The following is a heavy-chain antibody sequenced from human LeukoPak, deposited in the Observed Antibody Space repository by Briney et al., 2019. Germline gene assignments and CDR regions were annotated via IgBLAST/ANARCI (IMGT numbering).Heavy chain of an antibody. D-gene: IGHD2-15*01. Sequence: GESLKISCKGSGYSFTSYWIGWVRQMPGKGLEWMGIIYPGDSDIRYSPSFQGQVTISADKSISTAYLQWSSLKASDTAMYYCARSPFAALNLFDPWGQGTLVTVSS. V-gene: IGHV5-51*01. CDR1: GYSFTSYW. J-gene: IGHJ5*02. CDR2: IYPGDSDI. CDR3: ARSPFAALNLFDP.